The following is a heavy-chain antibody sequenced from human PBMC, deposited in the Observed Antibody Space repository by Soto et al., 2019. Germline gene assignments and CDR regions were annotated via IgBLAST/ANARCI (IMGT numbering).Heavy chain of an antibody. CDR3: ERPLAARPPGHAFDI. CDR2: ISSSSSTI. D-gene: IGHD6-6*01. V-gene: IGHV3-48*01. CDR1: GFTFSSYS. J-gene: IGHJ3*02. Sequence: PGGSLRLSCAASGFTFSSYSMNWVRQAPGKGLEWVSYISSSSSTIYYADSVKGRFTISRDNAKNSLYLQMNSLRAEDTAVYYCERPLAARPPGHAFDIWGQGTMVTVSS.